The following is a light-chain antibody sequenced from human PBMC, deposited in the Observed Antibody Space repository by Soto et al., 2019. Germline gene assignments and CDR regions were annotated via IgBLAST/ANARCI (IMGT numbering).Light chain of an antibody. CDR1: QTISGT. J-gene: IGKJ1*01. V-gene: IGKV3-15*01. CDR2: GES. Sequence: EIVVTQSPATLSVSPGGRATLSCRASQTISGTLAWYQQKTGQAPRILIHGESTRAPGLPDRFSGSESGTDLNLTISRLQSEDFAVYYCQKCDSWPRTCGQGTKVDIK. CDR3: QKCDSWPRT.